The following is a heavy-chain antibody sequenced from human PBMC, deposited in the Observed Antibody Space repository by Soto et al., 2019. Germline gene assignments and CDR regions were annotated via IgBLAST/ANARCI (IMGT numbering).Heavy chain of an antibody. Sequence: GGSLRLSCAASGFTVSSNYMSWVRQAPGKGLEWVSVIYSGGSTYYADSVKGRFTISRDNSKNTLYLQMNSLRAEDTAVYYCARLPQQQLAFDYWGQGTLVTVSS. J-gene: IGHJ4*02. CDR2: IYSGGST. V-gene: IGHV3-66*04. CDR1: GFTVSSNY. D-gene: IGHD6-13*01. CDR3: ARLPQQQLAFDY.